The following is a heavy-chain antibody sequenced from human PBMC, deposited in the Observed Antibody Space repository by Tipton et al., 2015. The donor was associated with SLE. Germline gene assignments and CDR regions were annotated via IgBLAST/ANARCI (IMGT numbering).Heavy chain of an antibody. Sequence: LRLSCAASGFTFSSYEMNWVRQAPGKGLEWVSYISSSGSTIYYADSVKGRFTISRDNAKNSLYLQMNSLRAEDTAVYYCARDPTYYYDSSGPLDYWGQGTLVTVSS. V-gene: IGHV3-48*03. J-gene: IGHJ4*02. CDR2: ISSSGSTI. CDR1: GFTFSSYE. D-gene: IGHD3-22*01. CDR3: ARDPTYYYDSSGPLDY.